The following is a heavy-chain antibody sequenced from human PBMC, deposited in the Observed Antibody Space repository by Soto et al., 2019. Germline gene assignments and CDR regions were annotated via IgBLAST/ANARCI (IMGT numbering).Heavy chain of an antibody. J-gene: IGHJ3*01. CDR2: VHYSGGT. D-gene: IGHD3-22*01. V-gene: IGHV4-59*01. CDR3: ARGYYDSRGQSNTFDV. CDR1: GASISSSY. Sequence: SETLSLTCTVSGASISSSYWSWIRQSPGKGLEWIGYVHYSGGTKDNPSLNGRVSLSIDTSKNQFSLKLSSVAAADTAVYYCARGYYDSRGQSNTFDVWGQGTMVTVSS.